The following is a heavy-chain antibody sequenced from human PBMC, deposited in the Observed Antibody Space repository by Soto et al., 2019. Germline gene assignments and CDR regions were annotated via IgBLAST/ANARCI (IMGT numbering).Heavy chain of an antibody. V-gene: IGHV5-10-1*01. CDR1: GYGFTSYW. J-gene: IGHJ6*02. D-gene: IGHD2-2*01. CDR2: IDPSDSYT. Sequence: PGESLKISCKGSGYGFTSYWISWVRQMPGKGLEWMGRIDPSDSYTNYSPSFQGHVTISADKSISTAYLQWSSLKASDTAMYYCARYIVVGNYYYYGMDVWGQGTTVTVSS. CDR3: ARYIVVGNYYYYGMDV.